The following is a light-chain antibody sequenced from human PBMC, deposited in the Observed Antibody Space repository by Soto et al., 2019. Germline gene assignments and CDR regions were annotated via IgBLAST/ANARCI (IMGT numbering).Light chain of an antibody. CDR2: RNN. Sequence: QSVLTQPPSASGTPGQRVNISCSGSSSNIGSNYVYWYRQFPGTAPKLLIQRNNQRPSGVPARFSCSKSGTSASLAISGLRSEDEADYYCGGWDDSLSGPVFGGGTQLTVL. CDR1: SSNIGSNY. J-gene: IGLJ2*01. V-gene: IGLV1-47*01. CDR3: GGWDDSLSGPV.